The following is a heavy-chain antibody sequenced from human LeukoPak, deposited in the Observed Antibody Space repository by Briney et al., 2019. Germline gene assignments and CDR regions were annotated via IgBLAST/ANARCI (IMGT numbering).Heavy chain of an antibody. CDR1: GFTFSSYE. J-gene: IGHJ6*02. D-gene: IGHD6-19*01. V-gene: IGHV3-48*03. CDR3: ARLRGWTYGMDV. CDR2: ISSSGSTI. Sequence: GGSLRLSCAASGFTFSSYEMNWVRQAPGKGLEWVSYISSSGSTIYYADSVKGRFTISRDNAKNSLYLQMNSLRAEDTAVYYCARLRGWTYGMDVWGQGTTVTVS.